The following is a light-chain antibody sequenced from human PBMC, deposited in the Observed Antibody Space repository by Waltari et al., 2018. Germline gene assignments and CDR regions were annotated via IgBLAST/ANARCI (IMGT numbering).Light chain of an antibody. CDR2: KNN. CDR1: SSNLGNNY. Sequence: QSVLTQPPSASGTPGQRVTIACSGSSSNLGNNYVYWYQLLPGAAPKLLIFKNNQRPAGVPDRFSDSKSGTSASLAISGLRSEDEADYYCAAWDDSLSSLVFGGGTKLSVL. V-gene: IGLV1-47*01. J-gene: IGLJ3*02. CDR3: AAWDDSLSSLV.